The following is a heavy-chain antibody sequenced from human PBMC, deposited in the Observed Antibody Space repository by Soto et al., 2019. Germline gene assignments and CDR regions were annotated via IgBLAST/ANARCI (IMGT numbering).Heavy chain of an antibody. D-gene: IGHD3-22*01. J-gene: IGHJ6*02. CDR2: IWYDGSNK. V-gene: IGHV3-33*01. CDR1: GFTFSSYG. Sequence: LRLSCAASGFTFSSYGMHWVRQAPGKGLKWVAVIWYDGSNKYYADSVKGRFTISRDNSKNTLYLQMNSLRAEDTAVYYCARDGRGYDSLRPTRDYYGMDVWGQGTTVTVSS. CDR3: ARDGRGYDSLRPTRDYYGMDV.